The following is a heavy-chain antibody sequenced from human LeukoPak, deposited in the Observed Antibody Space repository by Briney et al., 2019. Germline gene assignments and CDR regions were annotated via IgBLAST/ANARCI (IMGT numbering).Heavy chain of an antibody. J-gene: IGHJ4*02. V-gene: IGHV1-2*02. Sequence: ASVKVSCKASGYTFTGYYMHWVRQAPGQGLEWMGWINPNSGGTNYAQKFQGRVTMTRDTSISTAYMELSRLRSDDTAVYYCAKGELNYDILTGYYSKNLDYWGQGTLVTVSS. D-gene: IGHD3-9*01. CDR1: GYTFTGYY. CDR3: AKGELNYDILTGYYSKNLDY. CDR2: INPNSGGT.